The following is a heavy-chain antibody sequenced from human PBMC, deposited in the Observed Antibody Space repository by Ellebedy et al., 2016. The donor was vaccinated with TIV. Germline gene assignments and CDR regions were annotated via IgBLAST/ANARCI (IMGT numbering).Heavy chain of an antibody. Sequence: ASVKVSCKVSGYTLTELSMHWVRQAPGKGLEWMGGFDPEDGETIYAQKFQGRVTITADESTSTAYMELSSLRSEDTAVYYCARDPMAAQYYYYYYGMDVWGQGTTVTASS. J-gene: IGHJ6*02. CDR1: GYTLTELS. V-gene: IGHV1-24*01. CDR3: ARDPMAAQYYYYYYGMDV. D-gene: IGHD5-24*01. CDR2: FDPEDGET.